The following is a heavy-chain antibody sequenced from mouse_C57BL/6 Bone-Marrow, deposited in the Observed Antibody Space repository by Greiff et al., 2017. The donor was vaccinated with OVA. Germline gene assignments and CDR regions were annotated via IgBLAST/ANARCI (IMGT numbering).Heavy chain of an antibody. CDR3: AIRLFYAMDY. CDR2: IDPSDSYT. J-gene: IGHJ4*01. V-gene: IGHV1-69*01. Sequence: QVQLQQPGAELVMPGASVKLSCKASGYTFTSYWMHWVKQRPGQGLEWIGEIDPSDSYTNYNQKFKGKSTLTVDKSSSTAYMQLSSLTSEDSAVYYCAIRLFYAMDYWGQGTSVTVSS. CDR1: GYTFTSYW.